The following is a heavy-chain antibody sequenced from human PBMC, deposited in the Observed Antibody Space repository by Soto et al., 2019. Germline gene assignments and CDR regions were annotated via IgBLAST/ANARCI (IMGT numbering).Heavy chain of an antibody. Sequence: ASVKVSCKASGYTFTSYGISWVRQAPGQGLEWMGWISPYNGNTNYAQKLQGRVTMTTDTTTSTAYMELRSLRAEDTAVYYCAKGPPFGGVIVNTNWFDPWGQGTLVTVSS. CDR2: ISPYNGNT. CDR3: AKGPPFGGVIVNTNWFDP. CDR1: GYTFTSYG. D-gene: IGHD3-16*02. V-gene: IGHV1-18*01. J-gene: IGHJ5*02.